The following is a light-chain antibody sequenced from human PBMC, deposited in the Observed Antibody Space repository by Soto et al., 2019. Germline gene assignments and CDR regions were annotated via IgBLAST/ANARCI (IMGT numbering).Light chain of an antibody. V-gene: IGLV2-14*01. CDR1: SSDVGGYNY. J-gene: IGLJ1*01. CDR2: DVS. CDR3: SSYTNEV. Sequence: QSALTQPASVSGSPGQSITISCTGTSSDVGGYNYVSWYQQHPGKAPKLMIYDVSNRPSGVSNRFSGSKSGNTASLTISGLQAEDEADYYCSSYTNEVFGTGTKVTVL.